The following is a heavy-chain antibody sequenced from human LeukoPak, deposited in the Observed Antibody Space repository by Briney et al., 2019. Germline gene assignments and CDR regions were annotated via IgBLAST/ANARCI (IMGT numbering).Heavy chain of an antibody. J-gene: IGHJ3*01. Sequence: GGSLRLSCAASGFTFSSYGMHWVRQAPGKGLEWVAVISYDGSKKYYADSVKGRFTISRDSSKNTLYLQMNSLRAEDTAVYYCAKDRAGYGDAFDVWGQGTMVTVSS. CDR2: ISYDGSKK. CDR1: GFTFSSYG. V-gene: IGHV3-30*18. D-gene: IGHD5-18*01. CDR3: AKDRAGYGDAFDV.